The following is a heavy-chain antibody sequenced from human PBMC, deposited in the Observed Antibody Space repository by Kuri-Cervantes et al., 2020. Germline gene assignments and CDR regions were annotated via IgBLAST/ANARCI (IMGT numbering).Heavy chain of an antibody. CDR2: IYYNGST. D-gene: IGHD4-17*01. CDR3: ARQSRVHYGDYYYFDY. V-gene: IGHV4-59*08. Sequence: GSLRLSCTVSGVSVTNYYWNWIRQPPGKGLEWIGNIYYNGSTNYNSSLKSRVTISIDTSKNQFSLKLSSLSAADTAVYYCARQSRVHYGDYYYFDYWGQGTLVTVSS. J-gene: IGHJ4*02. CDR1: GVSVTNYY.